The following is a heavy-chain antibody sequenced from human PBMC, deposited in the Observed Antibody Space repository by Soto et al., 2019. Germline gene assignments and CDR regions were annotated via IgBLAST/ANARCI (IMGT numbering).Heavy chain of an antibody. J-gene: IGHJ5*02. V-gene: IGHV2-70*01. D-gene: IGHD5-18*01. CDR2: IDWDDDK. CDR1: GFSLSTSGMC. Sequence: TLVNPTQTLTLTCTFSGFSLSTSGMCVSWIRQPPGKALEWLALIDWDDDKYYSTSLKTRLTISKDTSKNQVVLTMTNMDPVDTATYYCARINRGYSYGYQFDPWGQGTLVTVSS. CDR3: ARINRGYSYGYQFDP.